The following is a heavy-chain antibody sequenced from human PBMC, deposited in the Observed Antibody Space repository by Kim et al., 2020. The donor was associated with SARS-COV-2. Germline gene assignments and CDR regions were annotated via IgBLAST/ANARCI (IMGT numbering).Heavy chain of an antibody. D-gene: IGHD3-22*01. CDR1: GYSFTSYW. J-gene: IGHJ4*02. Sequence: GESLKISFKGSGYSFTSYWIGWVRQMPGKGLEWMGIIYPGDSDTRYSPSFQGQVTISADKSISTAYLQWSSLKASDTAMYYCASPDYYDSSGYYYWGQGTLVTVSS. CDR2: IYPGDSDT. CDR3: ASPDYYDSSGYYY. V-gene: IGHV5-51*01.